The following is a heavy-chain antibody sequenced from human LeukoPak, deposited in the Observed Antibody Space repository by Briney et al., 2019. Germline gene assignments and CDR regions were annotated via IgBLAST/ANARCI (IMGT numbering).Heavy chain of an antibody. CDR1: GFTFSRYW. CDR3: ARGYSTYYFDY. D-gene: IGHD6-13*01. V-gene: IGHV3-74*01. J-gene: IGHJ4*02. CDR2: INSDGSST. Sequence: PGGSLRLSCAASGFTFSRYWMHWVRQAPGKGLVWVSRINSDGSSTSYADSVKGRFTISRDNAKNTLYLQMNSLRAEDRAVYYCARGYSTYYFDYWGQGTLVTVSS.